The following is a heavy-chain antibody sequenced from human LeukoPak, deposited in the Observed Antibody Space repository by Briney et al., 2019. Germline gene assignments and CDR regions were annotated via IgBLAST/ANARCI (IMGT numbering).Heavy chain of an antibody. Sequence: GGSLRLSCAASGFTFSNYAMSWVRQAPGKGLEWVSAISGSGGSTYYADSVKGRFTISRDNSKNTLYLQMNSLRAEDTAVYYCAKDRSIATAALYYFDYWGQGTLVTVSS. J-gene: IGHJ4*02. CDR2: ISGSGGST. D-gene: IGHD6-13*01. CDR1: GFTFSNYA. CDR3: AKDRSIATAALYYFDY. V-gene: IGHV3-23*01.